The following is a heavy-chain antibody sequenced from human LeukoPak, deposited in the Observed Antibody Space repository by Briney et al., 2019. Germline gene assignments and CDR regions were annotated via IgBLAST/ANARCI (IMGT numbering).Heavy chain of an antibody. D-gene: IGHD5-12*01. CDR1: GDSISGNY. V-gene: IGHV4-59*01. CDR3: ARYLRPDAFDI. J-gene: IGHJ3*02. CDR2: IYYSGST. Sequence: PSETPSLTCTVSGDSISGNYWTWIRQPPGKGLEWIGYIYYSGSTNYNASLKSRVTISVDTSKNQFSLKLSSVTAADTAVYYCARYLRPDAFDIRGQGTMVTVSS.